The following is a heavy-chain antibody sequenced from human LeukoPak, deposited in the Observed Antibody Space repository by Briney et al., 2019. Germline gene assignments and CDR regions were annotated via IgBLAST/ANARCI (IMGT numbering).Heavy chain of an antibody. V-gene: IGHV3-20*04. CDR1: GFTFDDYG. J-gene: IGHJ4*02. Sequence: GGSLRLSCAASGFTFDDYGMSWVRQAPGKGLEWVSGINWNGGSTGYADSVKGRFTISRDNAKNSLYLQMNSLRAEDTALYYSARDMETYDFDYWGQGTLVTVSS. D-gene: IGHD1-1*01. CDR2: INWNGGST. CDR3: ARDMETYDFDY.